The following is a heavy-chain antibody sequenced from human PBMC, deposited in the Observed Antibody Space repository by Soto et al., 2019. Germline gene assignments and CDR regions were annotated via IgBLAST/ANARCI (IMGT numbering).Heavy chain of an antibody. CDR2: INSDGSST. J-gene: IGHJ6*02. D-gene: IGHD3-22*01. Sequence: GGSLRLSCAASGFTFSSYWMHWVRQAPGKGLVWVSRINSDGSSTSYADSVKGRFTISRDNAKNTLYLQMNSLRAEDTAVYYCASTPPQEYYDLGYGMDVWGQGTTVTVSS. CDR3: ASTPPQEYYDLGYGMDV. CDR1: GFTFSSYW. V-gene: IGHV3-74*01.